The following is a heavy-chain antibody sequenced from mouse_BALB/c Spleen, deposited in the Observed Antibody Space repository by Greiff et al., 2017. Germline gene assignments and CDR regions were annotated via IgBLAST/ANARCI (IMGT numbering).Heavy chain of an antibody. Sequence: EVQLVESGGGLVQPGGSLKLSCAASGFTFSSYTMSWVRQTPEKRLEWVAYISNGGGSTYYPDTVKGRFTISRDNAKNTLYLQMSSLKSEDTAMSYCARAALCTTVVEDWYFDVWGAGTTVTVSS. CDR2: ISNGGGST. V-gene: IGHV5-12-2*01. CDR1: GFTFSSYT. D-gene: IGHD1-1*01. J-gene: IGHJ1*01. CDR3: ARAALCTTVVEDWYFDV.